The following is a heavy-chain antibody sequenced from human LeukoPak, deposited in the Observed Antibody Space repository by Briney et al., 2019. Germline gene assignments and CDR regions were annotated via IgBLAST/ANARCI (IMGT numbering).Heavy chain of an antibody. CDR3: ARDGPDGPFDY. V-gene: IGHV4-30-4*07. J-gene: IGHJ4*02. Sequence: SQTLSLTCAVSGGSISSGGYYWSWIRQPPGKGLEWIGYIYYSGSTNYNPSLKSRVTISVDTSKNQFSLKLSSVTAADTAVYYCARDGPDGPFDYWGQGTLVTVSS. CDR2: IYYSGST. CDR1: GGSISSGGYY. D-gene: IGHD3/OR15-3a*01.